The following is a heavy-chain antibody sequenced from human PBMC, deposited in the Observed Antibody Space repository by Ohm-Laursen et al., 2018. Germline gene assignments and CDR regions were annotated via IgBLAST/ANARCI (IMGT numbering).Heavy chain of an antibody. J-gene: IGHJ6*02. CDR2: IYYSGST. V-gene: IGHV4-59*01. CDR1: GGSISSYY. D-gene: IGHD3-10*01. CDR3: ARVGLGELGGIGYYYGMDV. Sequence: TLSLTCTVSGGSISSYYWSWIRQPPGKGLEWIGYIYYSGSTNYNPSLKSRVTISVDTSKNRFSLKLSSVTAADTAVYYCARVGLGELGGIGYYYGMDVWGQGTTVTVSS.